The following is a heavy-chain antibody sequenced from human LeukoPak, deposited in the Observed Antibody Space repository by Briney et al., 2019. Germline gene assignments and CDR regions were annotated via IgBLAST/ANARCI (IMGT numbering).Heavy chain of an antibody. Sequence: GGSLRLSCAASGFTFSSYAMHWVRQAPGKGLEWVAVISYGGSNKYYADSVKGRFTISRDDSKNTLYLQMNSLRAEDTAVYYCAGLTGSDYWGQGTLVTVSS. D-gene: IGHD7-27*01. CDR2: ISYGGSNK. CDR3: AGLTGSDY. V-gene: IGHV3-30-3*01. CDR1: GFTFSSYA. J-gene: IGHJ4*02.